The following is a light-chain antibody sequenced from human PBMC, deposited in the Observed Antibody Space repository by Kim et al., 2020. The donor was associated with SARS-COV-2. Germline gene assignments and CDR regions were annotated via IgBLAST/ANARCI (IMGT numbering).Light chain of an antibody. CDR1: NIGSKS. Sequence: PGKTARIPCGGNNIGSKSVNWYQQKPGQAPVLVIYYDSDRPSGIPERFSGSNSGNTATLTISRVEAGDEADYYCQVWDSSSDHWVFGGGTQLTVL. V-gene: IGLV3-21*04. CDR3: QVWDSSSDHWV. J-gene: IGLJ3*02. CDR2: YDS.